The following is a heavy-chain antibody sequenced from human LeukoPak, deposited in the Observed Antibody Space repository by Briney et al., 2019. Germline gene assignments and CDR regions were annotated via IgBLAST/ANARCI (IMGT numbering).Heavy chain of an antibody. D-gene: IGHD6-13*01. CDR2: ISYDGSNK. V-gene: IGHV3-30*18. Sequence: GGSLRLSCAASGFTFSSYGMHWVRQAPGKGLEWVAVISYDGSNKYYADSVKGRFTISRDNSKNTLYLQMNNLRAEDTAVYHCAKDRRALYSIAAAGTFDYWGQGTLVTVSS. J-gene: IGHJ4*02. CDR1: GFTFSSYG. CDR3: AKDRRALYSIAAAGTFDY.